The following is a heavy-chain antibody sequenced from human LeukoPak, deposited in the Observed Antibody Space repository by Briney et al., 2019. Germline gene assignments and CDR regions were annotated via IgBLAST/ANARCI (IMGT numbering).Heavy chain of an antibody. CDR2: IYHSGTT. V-gene: IGHV4-28*01. Sequence: SETLSLTCAVSGYSITSSSWWGWIRQPPGKGLEWIGYIYHSGTTYYNPSLQSRVTMSVDTSKNQFSLKLSSVTAVDTAVYYCARKENVYYYFDYWGQGTLVTVSS. CDR3: ARKENVYYYFDY. J-gene: IGHJ4*02. D-gene: IGHD3-10*01. CDR1: GYSITSSSW.